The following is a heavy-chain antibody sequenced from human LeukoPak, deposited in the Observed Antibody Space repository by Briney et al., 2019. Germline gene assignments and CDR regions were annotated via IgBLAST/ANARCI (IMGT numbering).Heavy chain of an antibody. J-gene: IGHJ4*02. CDR1: GFTVSSNY. D-gene: IGHD3-10*01. V-gene: IGHV3-53*01. CDR2: IYSGGST. Sequence: GGSLRLSCAASGFTVSSNYMSWVRQAPGKGLEWVPVIYSGGSTYYADSVKGRFTISRDNSKNTLYLQMNSLRAEDTAVYYCARAHITMVRGVRIYYFDYWGQGTLVTVSS. CDR3: ARAHITMVRGVRIYYFDY.